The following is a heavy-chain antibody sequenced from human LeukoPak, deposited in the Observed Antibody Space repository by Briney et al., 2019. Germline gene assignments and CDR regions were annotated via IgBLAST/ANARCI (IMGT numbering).Heavy chain of an antibody. J-gene: IGHJ3*02. CDR1: GYTFTSYY. D-gene: IGHD3-10*01. Sequence: ASVKVSCKASGYTFTSYYMHWVRQAPGQGLEWMGIINPSGGSTSYAQKFQGRVTMTRDMSTSTVYMELSSLRSEDTAVYYCAGSSGSSDPFDIWGQGTMVTVSS. CDR2: INPSGGST. V-gene: IGHV1-46*01. CDR3: AGSSGSSDPFDI.